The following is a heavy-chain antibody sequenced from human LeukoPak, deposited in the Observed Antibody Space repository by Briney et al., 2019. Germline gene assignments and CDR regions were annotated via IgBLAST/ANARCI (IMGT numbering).Heavy chain of an antibody. V-gene: IGHV4-34*01. CDR2: INHSGST. J-gene: IGHJ5*02. CDR1: GGSFSGYY. CDR3: ARFIVVVPAARGNWFDP. D-gene: IGHD2-2*01. Sequence: SETLSLTCAVYGGSFSGYYWSWIRQPPGKGLEWIGEINHSGSTNYNPSLKSRVTISVDTSKNQFSLKLSSVTAADTAVYYCARFIVVVPAARGNWFDPWGQGTLVTVSS.